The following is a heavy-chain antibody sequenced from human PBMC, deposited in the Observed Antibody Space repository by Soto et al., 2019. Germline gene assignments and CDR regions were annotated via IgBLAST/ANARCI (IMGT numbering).Heavy chain of an antibody. J-gene: IGHJ6*01. Sequence: PGGSLRLSCAASGFTFSNAWMNWVRQAPGKGLEWVGRIKSKTDGGTTDYAAPVKGRFTISRDDSKITLYLQMTSLKTEDTAVYYCTTASSGYATLIYYYYVTDVWGQGTTVTVSS. CDR3: TTASSGYATLIYYYYVTDV. CDR2: IKSKTDGGTT. CDR1: GFTFSNAW. V-gene: IGHV3-15*07. D-gene: IGHD5-12*01.